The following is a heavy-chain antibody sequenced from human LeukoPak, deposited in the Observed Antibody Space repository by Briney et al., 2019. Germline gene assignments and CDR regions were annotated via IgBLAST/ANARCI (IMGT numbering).Heavy chain of an antibody. J-gene: IGHJ6*02. CDR3: ATGYSGYRRSYYYGMDV. D-gene: IGHD5-12*01. V-gene: IGHV3-53*04. CDR1: GFTVSSNY. Sequence: PGGSLRLSCAASGFTVSSNYMTWVRQAPGKGLEWVSLIYTDGSTYYADSVKGRFTISRHNSKNTLYIQMNSLGADDTAVYYCATGYSGYRRSYYYGMDVWGQGTTVTASS. CDR2: IYTDGST.